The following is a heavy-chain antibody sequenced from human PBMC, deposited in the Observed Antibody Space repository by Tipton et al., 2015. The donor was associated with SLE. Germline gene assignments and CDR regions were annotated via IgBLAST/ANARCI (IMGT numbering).Heavy chain of an antibody. CDR1: GFTFSSYA. J-gene: IGHJ4*02. CDR2: ISYDGSNK. Sequence: SLRLSCAASGFTFSSYAMHWVRQAPGKGLEWVAVISYDGSNKYYADSVKGRFTISRDNSKNTLYLQMNGLRAEDTAVYYCASVHDSSVHYWGQGTLVTVSS. D-gene: IGHD6-25*01. CDR3: ASVHDSSVHY. V-gene: IGHV3-30*04.